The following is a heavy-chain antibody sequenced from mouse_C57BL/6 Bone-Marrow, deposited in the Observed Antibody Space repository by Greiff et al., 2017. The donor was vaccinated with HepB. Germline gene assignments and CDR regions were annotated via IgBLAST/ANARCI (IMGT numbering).Heavy chain of an antibody. D-gene: IGHD2-12*01. CDR1: GFTFSNYW. V-gene: IGHV6-3*01. CDR2: IRLKSDNYAT. Sequence: EVHLVESGGGLVQPGGSMKLSCVASGFTFSNYWMNWVRQSPEKGLEWVAQIRLKSDNYATHYAESVKGRFTISRDDSKSSVYLQMNNLRAEDTGIYYCTTLYWFAYWGQGTLVTVSA. CDR3: TTLYWFAY. J-gene: IGHJ3*01.